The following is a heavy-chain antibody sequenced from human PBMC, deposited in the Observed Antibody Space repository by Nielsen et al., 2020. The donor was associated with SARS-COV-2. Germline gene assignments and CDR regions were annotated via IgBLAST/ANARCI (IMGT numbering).Heavy chain of an antibody. V-gene: IGHV3-21*01. D-gene: IGHD3-10*01. CDR3: ARVGSDYYGSGLLNY. CDR1: GFTFSSYS. J-gene: IGHJ4*02. CDR2: ISSSSSYI. Sequence: GESLKISCAASGFTFSSYSMNWVRQAPGKGLEWVSSISSSSSYIYYADSVKGRFTISRDNAKNSLYLQMNSLRAEDTAVYYCARVGSDYYGSGLLNYWGQGTLVTVSS.